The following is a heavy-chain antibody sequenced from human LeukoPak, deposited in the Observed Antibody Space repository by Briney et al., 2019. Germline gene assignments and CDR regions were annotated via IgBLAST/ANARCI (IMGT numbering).Heavy chain of an antibody. J-gene: IGHJ4*02. V-gene: IGHV3-23*01. CDR2: ISGSGGTT. CDR3: ARESLELRVPFDY. D-gene: IGHD1-7*01. Sequence: PGGSLRLSCAASGFTFNSYAMGWVRQAPGKGLEWVSGISGSGGTTDYADSVKGRFTISRDDSKITLYLQMNSLRAEDTAVYYCARESLELRVPFDYWGQGTLVTVSS. CDR1: GFTFNSYA.